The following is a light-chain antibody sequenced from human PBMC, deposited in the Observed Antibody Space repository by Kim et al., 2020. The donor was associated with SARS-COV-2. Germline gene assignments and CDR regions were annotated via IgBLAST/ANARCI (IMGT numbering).Light chain of an antibody. CDR1: QSISSH. Sequence: DIQMTQSPSTLSASVGDRVTLTCRTTQSISSHLNWYQQKPGRAPKLLISAASTLQGGVPSRFSGSGSETDFTLTISSLQPEDFATYCCQQSYITPFTFGPGTKVDIK. CDR2: AAS. CDR3: QQSYITPFT. J-gene: IGKJ3*01. V-gene: IGKV1-39*01.